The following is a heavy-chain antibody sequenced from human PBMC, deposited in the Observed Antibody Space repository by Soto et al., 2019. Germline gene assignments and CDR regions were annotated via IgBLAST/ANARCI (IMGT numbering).Heavy chain of an antibody. CDR3: ARVHIPNHDQYYDFWSGRYGNWFDP. CDR1: GTTFSFYW. V-gene: IGHV3-7*01. Sequence: GSLRLSCAASGTTFSFYWMSWVRQAPGKGLEWLGTIKLDANEKKYVDSVKGRFTMSRDNAKNSLYLQMDSLRAEDTAVYYCARVHIPNHDQYYDFWSGRYGNWFDPWGQGTLVTVSS. CDR2: IKLDANEK. D-gene: IGHD3-3*01. J-gene: IGHJ5*02.